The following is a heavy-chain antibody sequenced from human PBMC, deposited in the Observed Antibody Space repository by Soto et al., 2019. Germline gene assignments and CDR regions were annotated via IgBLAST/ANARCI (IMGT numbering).Heavy chain of an antibody. Sequence: PGGSLRLSCAASGFTFSSYGMHLVRQAPGKGLEWVAVIWYDGSNKYYADSVKGRFTISRDNSKNTLYLQMNSLRAEDTAVYYCARERSSTYYYYYGMDVWGQGTTVTVSS. CDR3: ARERSSTYYYYYGMDV. J-gene: IGHJ6*02. CDR2: IWYDGSNK. V-gene: IGHV3-33*01. D-gene: IGHD1-26*01. CDR1: GFTFSSYG.